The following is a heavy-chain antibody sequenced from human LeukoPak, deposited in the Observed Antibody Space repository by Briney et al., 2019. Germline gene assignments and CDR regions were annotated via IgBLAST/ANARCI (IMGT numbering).Heavy chain of an antibody. CDR1: GGSISSYY. J-gene: IGHJ6*03. Sequence: SETLSLTCTDSGGSISSYYWSWIRQPPGKGLEWIGYIYYSGSTNYNPSLKSRVTISVDTSKNQFSLKLSSVTAADTAVYYCARGHRGYSYGYYYYMDVWGKGTTVTISS. D-gene: IGHD5-18*01. CDR3: ARGHRGYSYGYYYYMDV. CDR2: IYYSGST. V-gene: IGHV4-59*01.